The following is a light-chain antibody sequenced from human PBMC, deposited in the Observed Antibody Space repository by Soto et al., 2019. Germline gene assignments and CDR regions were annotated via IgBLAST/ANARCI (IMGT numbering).Light chain of an antibody. J-gene: IGKJ1*01. CDR3: LQHSAYPRT. Sequence: DVQMTQSPSSLSASVGDRVTITCRASQGISNYFGWYQQKPGKAPKRLIYEVSSLQSGVPSRFSGSGSGTEFTLTIYGLQPEDFATYYCLQHSAYPRTFGQGTKVEMK. V-gene: IGKV1-17*01. CDR2: EVS. CDR1: QGISNY.